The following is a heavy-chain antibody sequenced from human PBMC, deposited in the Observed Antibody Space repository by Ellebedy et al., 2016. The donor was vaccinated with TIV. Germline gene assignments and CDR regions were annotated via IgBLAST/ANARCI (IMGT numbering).Heavy chain of an antibody. Sequence: AASVKVSCKASGYTFTAYYMHWARQAPGQRLEWMGWINAGNGNTKYSQKFQGRVTITRDTSASTAYMELSSLRSEDTAVYYCARSRHWYFDLWGRGTLVTVSS. CDR2: INAGNGNT. CDR1: GYTFTAYY. CDR3: ARSRHWYFDL. J-gene: IGHJ2*01. V-gene: IGHV1-3*01.